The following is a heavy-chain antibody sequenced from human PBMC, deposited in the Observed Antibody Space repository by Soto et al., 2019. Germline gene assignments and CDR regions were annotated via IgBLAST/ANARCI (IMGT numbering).Heavy chain of an antibody. CDR3: AKNAREGYTTLSYFDS. D-gene: IGHD2-8*01. V-gene: IGHV3-23*01. CDR1: GFTFSTYA. CDR2: ISGRGDST. J-gene: IGHJ4*02. Sequence: GGSLRLSCAASGFTFSTYAMNWLRQAPGKGLEWVSDISGRGDSTNYAESLKGRFTISRDNSKNTLYLQMSRLRAEDTAVYSCAKNAREGYTTLSYFDSWGQGTLVTVSS.